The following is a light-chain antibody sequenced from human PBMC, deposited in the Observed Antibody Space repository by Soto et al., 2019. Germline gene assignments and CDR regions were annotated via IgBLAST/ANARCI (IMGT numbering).Light chain of an antibody. CDR2: SNT. J-gene: IGLJ1*01. CDR3: QSYDSSLSGYV. Sequence: QLVLTQPPSVSGAPGQRVTISCTGSSSHIGAGYDVHWYQQLPGTAPKLLIYSNTNRPSGVPDRFSGSRSGTSASLAITGLQAEDEADYYCQSYDSSLSGYVFGTGTKLTVL. CDR1: SSHIGAGYD. V-gene: IGLV1-40*01.